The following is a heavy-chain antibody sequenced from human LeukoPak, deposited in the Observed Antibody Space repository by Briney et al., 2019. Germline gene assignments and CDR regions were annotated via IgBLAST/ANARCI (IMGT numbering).Heavy chain of an antibody. D-gene: IGHD2-15*01. J-gene: IGHJ5*02. CDR1: GYTFTDYA. CDR2: INAGNGNT. Sequence: VASVKVPCKASGYTFTDYALHWVRQVPGQRLEWMGWINAGNGNTKYSQKFQGRVTITRDTSASTAYMELSSPRSEDTAVYYCARRLGYCSGGSCGTGGWFDPWGQGTLVTVSS. CDR3: ARRLGYCSGGSCGTGGWFDP. V-gene: IGHV1-3*01.